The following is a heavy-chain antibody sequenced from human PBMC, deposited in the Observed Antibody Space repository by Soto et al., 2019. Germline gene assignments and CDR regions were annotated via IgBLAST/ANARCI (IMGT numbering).Heavy chain of an antibody. V-gene: IGHV3-33*01. CDR2: TRHDGSNT. Sequence: QVQLVESGGGVVQPGRSLRLSCAASGFTFSGYGMHWVRQAPGKGLEWVAVTRHDGSNTYYADSVRGRFTISRDNSNKMLDLQMNSLRAEDTAVYYCARDGVGPTTYFGYFDYWGQGTLVTVSS. D-gene: IGHD1-26*01. CDR3: ARDGVGPTTYFGYFDY. J-gene: IGHJ4*02. CDR1: GFTFSGYG.